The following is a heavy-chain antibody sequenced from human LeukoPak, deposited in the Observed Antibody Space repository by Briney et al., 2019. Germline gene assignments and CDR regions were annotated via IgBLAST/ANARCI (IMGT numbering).Heavy chain of an antibody. J-gene: IGHJ5*02. V-gene: IGHV4-34*01. CDR2: INHSGST. CDR1: GGSFSGYY. D-gene: IGHD3-10*01. Sequence: PSETLSLTCAVYGGSFSGYYWSWIRQPPGKGLEWIGEINHSGSTNYNPSLKSRVTISVDTSKNQFSLKLSSVTAADTAVYYCARGGIRRVTMVRGGPNWFDPWGQGTLVTVSS. CDR3: ARGGIRRVTMVRGGPNWFDP.